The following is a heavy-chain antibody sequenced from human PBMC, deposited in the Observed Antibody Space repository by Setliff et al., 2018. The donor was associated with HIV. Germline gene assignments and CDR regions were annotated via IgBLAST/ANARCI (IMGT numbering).Heavy chain of an antibody. D-gene: IGHD6-19*01. CDR1: GYTFTNYG. J-gene: IGHJ4*02. CDR2: ISAYNGNT. CDR3: ARDPQDTRGWYIYYFDY. V-gene: IGHV1-18*01. Sequence: GASVKVSCKASGYTFTNYGISWVRQAPGQGLEWVGWISAYNGNTNYAQKLQGRVTMTTDTSTSTAYMELRSLRSDDTAVYYCARDPQDTRGWYIYYFDYWGQGTLVTVSS.